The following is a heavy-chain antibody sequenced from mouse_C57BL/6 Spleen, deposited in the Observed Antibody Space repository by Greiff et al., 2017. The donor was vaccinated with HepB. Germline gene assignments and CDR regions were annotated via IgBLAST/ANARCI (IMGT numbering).Heavy chain of an antibody. D-gene: IGHD1-1*01. CDR1: GYTFTSYW. J-gene: IGHJ2*01. CDR2: IYPGSGST. CDR3: ARDGVTTVVANFDY. Sequence: QVQLQQPGAEPVKPGASVKMSCKASGYTFTSYWITWVKQRPGQGLEWIGDIYPGSGSTNYNEKFKSKATLTVDTSSSTAYMQLSSLTSEDSAVYYCARDGVTTVVANFDYWGQGTTLTVSS. V-gene: IGHV1-55*01.